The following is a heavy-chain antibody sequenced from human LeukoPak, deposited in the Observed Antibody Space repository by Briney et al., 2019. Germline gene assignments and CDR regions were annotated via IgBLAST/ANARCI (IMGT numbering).Heavy chain of an antibody. CDR2: ISTYDGNT. J-gene: IGHJ3*02. Sequence: ASVKVSCKASGGTFSSYAISWVRQAPGQGLEWMGWISTYDGNTNYAQSLQGRVTMTTDTSTRTAYMELRSLRSGDTAVYYCARWSYSSDWYFGTFDIWGQGTTVTISS. CDR3: ARWSYSSDWYFGTFDI. CDR1: GGTFSSYA. D-gene: IGHD6-19*01. V-gene: IGHV1-18*01.